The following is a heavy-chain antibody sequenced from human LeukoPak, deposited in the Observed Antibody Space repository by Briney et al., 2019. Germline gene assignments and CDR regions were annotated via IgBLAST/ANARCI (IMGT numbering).Heavy chain of an antibody. V-gene: IGHV3-30*02. CDR1: GFTFSTYG. J-gene: IGHJ4*02. CDR2: IQYDGSNK. CDR3: AKEGIVGATTPFDY. D-gene: IGHD1-26*01. Sequence: PGGSLRLSCAASGFTFSTYGMHWIRQAPGKGLEWVAFIQYDGSNKYYADSVKGRFTISRDNSKNTLYLQMNSLRAEDTAMYYCAKEGIVGATTPFDYWGQGTLVTVSS.